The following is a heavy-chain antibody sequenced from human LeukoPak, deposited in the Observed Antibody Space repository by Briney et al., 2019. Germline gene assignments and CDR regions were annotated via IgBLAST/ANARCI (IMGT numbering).Heavy chain of an antibody. CDR2: ISYDGSKK. Sequence: QTGGSLRLSCAASGFTFSTYAMHWVRQAPGKGLEWVAAISYDGSKKHYADSVKGRFTISRDNSKNTLYLQMNSLRAEDTAVYYCTGGSYRYYFDYWGQGTLVTVSS. CDR1: GFTFSTYA. D-gene: IGHD3-16*02. J-gene: IGHJ4*02. CDR3: TGGSYRYYFDY. V-gene: IGHV3-30*04.